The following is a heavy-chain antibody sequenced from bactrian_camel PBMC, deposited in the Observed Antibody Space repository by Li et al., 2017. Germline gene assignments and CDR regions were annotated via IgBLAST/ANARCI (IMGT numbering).Heavy chain of an antibody. V-gene: IGHV3S61*01. CDR3: ATAIVPKSLCKVEGGRIGGANAYTS. D-gene: IGHD2*01. Sequence: VQLVESGGGSVQAGGSLTLSCAASGSVRNCMGWFRQAPGKEREGVARIATGSGNTYYADSVKGRFTVSYDSAKHTVYLQMDSLKPEDTAMYYCATAIVPKSLCKVEGGRIGGANAYTSWGQGTQVTVS. CDR2: IATGSGNT. CDR1: GSVRNC. J-gene: IGHJ4*01.